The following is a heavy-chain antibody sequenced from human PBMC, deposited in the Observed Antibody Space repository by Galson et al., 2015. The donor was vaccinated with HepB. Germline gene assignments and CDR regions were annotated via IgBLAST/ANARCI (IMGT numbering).Heavy chain of an antibody. V-gene: IGHV5-10-1*01. Sequence: QSGAEVKKPGESLRISCKGSGYSFTSYWISWVRQMPGKGLEWMGRIDLSDSYTNYSPSFQGHVTISADKSISTAYLQWSSLKASDTAMYYCARRGVVRMGSYTSYYYGMDVWGQGTTVTVSS. CDR3: ARRGVVRMGSYTSYYYGMDV. D-gene: IGHD1-26*01. J-gene: IGHJ6*02. CDR2: IDLSDSYT. CDR1: GYSFTSYW.